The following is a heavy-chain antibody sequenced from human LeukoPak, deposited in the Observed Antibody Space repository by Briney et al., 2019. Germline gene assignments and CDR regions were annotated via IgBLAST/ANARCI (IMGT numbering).Heavy chain of an antibody. J-gene: IGHJ4*02. V-gene: IGHV3-23*01. CDR1: GFTFSNYA. Sequence: PGGSLRLSCAASGFTFSNYAMTWVRQAPGKGLEWVSTITTGGGTTYYADSVKGRFSISRDNSKNTLYLQMNSLRAEDTAVYYCAKVLSGTLAGYFDSWGQGTLVTVSS. CDR3: AKVLSGTLAGYFDS. CDR2: ITTGGGTT. D-gene: IGHD1-1*01.